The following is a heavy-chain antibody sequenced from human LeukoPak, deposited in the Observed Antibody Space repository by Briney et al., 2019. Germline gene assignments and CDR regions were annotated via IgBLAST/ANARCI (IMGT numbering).Heavy chain of an antibody. J-gene: IGHJ4*02. CDR2: IYHTGKT. D-gene: IGHD6-19*01. V-gene: IGHV4-38-2*02. Sequence: SETLSLTCTVSGYSISSGYFWGWIRQSPGRGLEWIESIYHTGKTQYTPSLKSRVTISIDTSRNQFSLKLNSVTAADTAVYYCARVGGGPPIVVMAGFDYWGQGMLVTVSS. CDR3: ARVGGGPPIVVMAGFDY. CDR1: GYSISSGYF.